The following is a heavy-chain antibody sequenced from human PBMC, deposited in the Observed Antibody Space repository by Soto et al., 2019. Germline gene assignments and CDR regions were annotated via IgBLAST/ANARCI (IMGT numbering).Heavy chain of an antibody. Sequence: QVQLVQSGAEVKKPGSSVKVSCKTSGDIFSGYSISWVRQAPGQGLEWMGGIIPIFGTTNYAQRFHGRVTITADKSTSTVYMELCSLKSEDTAVYYCARDLGSGYDPGDYWGQGTLVTVSS. V-gene: IGHV1-69*14. CDR3: ARDLGSGYDPGDY. J-gene: IGHJ4*02. CDR1: GDIFSGYS. D-gene: IGHD5-12*01. CDR2: IIPIFGTT.